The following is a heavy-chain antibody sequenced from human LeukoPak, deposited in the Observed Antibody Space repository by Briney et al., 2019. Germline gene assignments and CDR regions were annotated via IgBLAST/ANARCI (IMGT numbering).Heavy chain of an antibody. CDR3: ARQISDYYYYYIDV. V-gene: IGHV4-39*01. J-gene: IGHJ6*03. CDR1: GGSISSSHYY. Sequence: SETLSLTCTVSGGSISSSHYYWGWIRQPPGKGLEWIGTIYYSGTTYYNPSLESRVTMSEDTSKNQFSLTLRSVTATDTAVYYRARQISDYYYYYIDVWGKGTTVTVSS. D-gene: IGHD3-3*01. CDR2: IYYSGTT.